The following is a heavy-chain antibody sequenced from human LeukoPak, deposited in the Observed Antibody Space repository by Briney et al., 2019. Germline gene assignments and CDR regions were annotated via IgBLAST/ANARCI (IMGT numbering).Heavy chain of an antibody. CDR1: GGTFSSYA. CDR3: ARDPPRYYDSRPTFLMDV. CDR2: IIPIFGTA. J-gene: IGHJ6*04. D-gene: IGHD3-22*01. Sequence: ASVKVSCKASGGTFSSYAISWVRQAPGQGLEWMGRIIPIFGTANYAQKFQGRVTITADKSTSTAYMELSSLRSEDTAVYYCARDPPRYYDSRPTFLMDVWGKGTTVTVSS. V-gene: IGHV1-69*06.